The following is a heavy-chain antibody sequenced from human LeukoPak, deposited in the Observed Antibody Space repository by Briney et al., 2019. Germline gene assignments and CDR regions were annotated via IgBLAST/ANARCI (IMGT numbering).Heavy chain of an antibody. CDR2: ISAYNGNT. V-gene: IGHV1-18*01. D-gene: IGHD6-19*01. Sequence: ASVKVSCKASGYTFTIYGISWVRQAPGQGLEWMGWISAYNGNTNYAQKLQGRVTMTTDTSTSTAYMELRSLRSDDTAVYYCAILPPTRRIAVAGTKDYFDYWGQGTLVTVSS. CDR3: AILPPTRRIAVAGTKDYFDY. J-gene: IGHJ4*02. CDR1: GYTFTIYG.